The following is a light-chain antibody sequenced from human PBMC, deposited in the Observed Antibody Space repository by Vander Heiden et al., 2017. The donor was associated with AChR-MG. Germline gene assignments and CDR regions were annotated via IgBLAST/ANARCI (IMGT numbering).Light chain of an antibody. CDR3: QSYDSSLSGSWV. Sequence: QSVLTQPPSVSGAPGQRVTIPCTGSSSDIGAGYDVQWYQQLPGTAPKLLIYGNSNRPSGVPDRFSGSKSGTSASLAITGLQAEDEADYYCQSYDSSLSGSWVFGGGTKLTVL. J-gene: IGLJ3*02. CDR1: SSDIGAGYD. V-gene: IGLV1-40*01. CDR2: GNS.